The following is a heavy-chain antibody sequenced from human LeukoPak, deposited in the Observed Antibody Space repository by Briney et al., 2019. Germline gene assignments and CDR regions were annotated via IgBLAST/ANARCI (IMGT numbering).Heavy chain of an antibody. J-gene: IGHJ5*02. Sequence: SETLSLTCAVYGGSFSGYYWSWIRQPPGKGLEWIGEINHSGSTNYNTSLKSRVTISVDTSKNQFSLKLSSVTAADTAVYYCARGPINYYLNWFDPWGQGTLVTVSS. D-gene: IGHD3-10*01. V-gene: IGHV4-34*01. CDR2: INHSGST. CDR3: ARGPINYYLNWFDP. CDR1: GGSFSGYY.